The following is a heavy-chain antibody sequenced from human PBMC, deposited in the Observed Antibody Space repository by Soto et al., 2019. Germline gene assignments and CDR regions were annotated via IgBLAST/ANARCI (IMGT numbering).Heavy chain of an antibody. CDR2: IYYSGST. D-gene: IGHD1-1*01. V-gene: IGHV4-59*08. Sequence: SETLSLTCTVSGGSISSYYWSWIRQPPGKGLEWIGYIYYSGSTNYNPSLKSRVTISVDTSKNQFSLKLSSVTAADTAVYYCARALPAYIRRPNYFDYWGQGTLVTVSS. CDR1: GGSISSYY. J-gene: IGHJ4*02. CDR3: ARALPAYIRRPNYFDY.